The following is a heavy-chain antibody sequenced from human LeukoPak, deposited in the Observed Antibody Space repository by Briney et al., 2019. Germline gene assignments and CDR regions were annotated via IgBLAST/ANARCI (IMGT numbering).Heavy chain of an antibody. J-gene: IGHJ5*02. Sequence: SETLSLTCAVYGGSFSGYYWSWIRQPPGKGLEWIGEINHSGSTNYNPSLKSRVTISVDTSKNQFSLKLSSVTAADTAVYYCASHPQFSFWFDPWGQGTLVTVSS. CDR2: INHSGST. D-gene: IGHD2/OR15-2a*01. CDR3: ASHPQFSFWFDP. CDR1: GGSFSGYY. V-gene: IGHV4-34*01.